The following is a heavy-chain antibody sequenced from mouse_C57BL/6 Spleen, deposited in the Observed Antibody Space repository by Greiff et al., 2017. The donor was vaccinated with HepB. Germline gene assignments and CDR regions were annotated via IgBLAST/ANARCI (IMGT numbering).Heavy chain of an antibody. CDR1: GYTFTSYT. J-gene: IGHJ4*01. V-gene: IGHV1-4*01. CDR3: AIPTVVDAMDY. D-gene: IGHD1-1*01. CDR2: INPSSGYT. Sequence: QVQLQQSGAELARPGASVKMSCKASGYTFTSYTMHWVKQRPGQGLEWIGYINPSSGYTKYNQKFKDKATLTAYKSSSTAYMQLSSLTSEDSAVYYCAIPTVVDAMDYWGQGTSVTVSS.